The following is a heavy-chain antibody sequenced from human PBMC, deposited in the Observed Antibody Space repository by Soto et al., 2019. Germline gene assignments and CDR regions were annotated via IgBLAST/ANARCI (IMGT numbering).Heavy chain of an antibody. CDR1: GGSISRGSYY. CDR3: ARGGLGGYSSGRYTAGYDH. Sequence: SETLSLTCTVSGGSISRGSYYWSWVRQPPGKALEWIGYIYYTGSTNNNPSLKSRVSISIDTSRNQFSLRLSSVTAADTAVYYCARGGLGGYSSGRYTAGYDHWGQGTLVTVSS. CDR2: IYYTGST. D-gene: IGHD6-19*01. V-gene: IGHV4-61*01. J-gene: IGHJ4*02.